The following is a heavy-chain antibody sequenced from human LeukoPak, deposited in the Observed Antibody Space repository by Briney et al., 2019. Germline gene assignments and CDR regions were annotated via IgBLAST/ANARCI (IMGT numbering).Heavy chain of an antibody. CDR2: INHSGST. Sequence: SETLSLTCAVYGGSFSGYYWSWIRQPPGRGLEWIGEINHSGSTNYNPSLKSRVTISVDTSKNQFSLKLSSVTAADTAVYYCARGWSEKYYYDSSGYPYFDYWGQGTLVTVSS. CDR1: GGSFSGYY. V-gene: IGHV4-34*01. J-gene: IGHJ4*02. CDR3: ARGWSEKYYYDSSGYPYFDY. D-gene: IGHD3-22*01.